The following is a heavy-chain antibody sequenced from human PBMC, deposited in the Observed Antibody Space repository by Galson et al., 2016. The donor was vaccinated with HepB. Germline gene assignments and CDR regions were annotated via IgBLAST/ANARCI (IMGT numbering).Heavy chain of an antibody. D-gene: IGHD6-13*01. CDR2: ISHDGNNK. CDR3: ARDRGRSSWYSNFDY. V-gene: IGHV3-30-3*01. J-gene: IGHJ4*02. Sequence: SLRLSCAASGFSFRSHAMHWVRPAPGKGLEWVAVISHDGNNKYYADSVKGRFTTSRDNSKNTLYVQMSSLRPEDTAVYYCARDRGRSSWYSNFDYWGQGTLVTVSS. CDR1: GFSFRSHA.